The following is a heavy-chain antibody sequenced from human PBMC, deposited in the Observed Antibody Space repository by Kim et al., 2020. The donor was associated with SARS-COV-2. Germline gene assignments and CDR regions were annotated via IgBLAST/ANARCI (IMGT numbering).Heavy chain of an antibody. D-gene: IGHD1-1*01. V-gene: IGHV4-31*01. CDR3: AGHPGTTGLFDY. J-gene: IGHJ4*02. Sequence: YYNPSLKNQVTISVDTAQNQFALELGSVSAGDTAVYYCAGHPGTTGLFDYWGQGTLVTVSS.